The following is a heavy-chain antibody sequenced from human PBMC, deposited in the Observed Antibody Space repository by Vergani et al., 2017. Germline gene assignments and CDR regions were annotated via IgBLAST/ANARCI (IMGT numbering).Heavy chain of an antibody. D-gene: IGHD6-13*01. CDR1: GFTFDDYA. CDR2: ISWNSGSI. Sequence: EVQLVESGGGLVQPGRSLRLSCAASGFTFDDYAMHWVRQAPGKGLEWVSGISWNSGSIGYEDSVKGRITISRDNAKNSLYLQMNSLRAEDTALYYCARTYSSSWYGYFDLWGRGTLVTVSS. CDR3: ARTYSSSWYGYFDL. J-gene: IGHJ2*01. V-gene: IGHV3-9*01.